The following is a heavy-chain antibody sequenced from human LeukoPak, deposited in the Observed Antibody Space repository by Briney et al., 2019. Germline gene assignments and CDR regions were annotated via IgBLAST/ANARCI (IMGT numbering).Heavy chain of an antibody. D-gene: IGHD3-22*01. CDR1: GYTFTSYD. Sequence: ASVKVSCKASGYTFTSYDINWVRQATGQGLEWMGWMNPNSGNTGYAQKFQGRVTITRNTSISTAYMGLSSLRSEDTAVYYCARLGEDYYDSSGLNPWGQGTLVTVSS. CDR2: MNPNSGNT. V-gene: IGHV1-8*03. J-gene: IGHJ5*02. CDR3: ARLGEDYYDSSGLNP.